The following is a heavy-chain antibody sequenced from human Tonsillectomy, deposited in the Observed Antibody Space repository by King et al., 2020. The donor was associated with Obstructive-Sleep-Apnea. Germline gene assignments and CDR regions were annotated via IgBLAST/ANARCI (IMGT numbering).Heavy chain of an antibody. CDR2: ISNSGNNK. CDR1: GFIFSSDA. J-gene: IGHJ6*02. V-gene: IGHV3-30-3*01. Sequence: VQLVQSGGGVVQPGRSLRLSCAGSGFIFSSDALDWVRQAPGKGLEWVAFISNSGNNKNYADSVKGRFSISRDNSNNTLYLQMNSLRAEDTAVYYCARGRDYGMGVWGQGTTVTVSS. CDR3: ARGRDYGMGV.